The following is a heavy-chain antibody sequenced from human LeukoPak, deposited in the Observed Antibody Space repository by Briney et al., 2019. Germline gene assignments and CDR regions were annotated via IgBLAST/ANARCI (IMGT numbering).Heavy chain of an antibody. CDR2: IYYSGSA. V-gene: IGHV4-30-4*08. J-gene: IGHJ3*01. CDR1: GASIRNDNYF. Sequence: SETLSLTCTVSGASIRNDNYFWSWVRQPPGEGLEWIGYIYYSGSAHYNPSLKSRVTISVDTSKNQFSLRLSSVTAADTAVYYCAREVNSPADSDGFDLWGQGTMVTVSS. D-gene: IGHD2-2*01. CDR3: AREVNSPADSDGFDL.